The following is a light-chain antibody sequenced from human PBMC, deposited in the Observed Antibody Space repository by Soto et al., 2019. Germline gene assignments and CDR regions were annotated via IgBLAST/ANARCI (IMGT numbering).Light chain of an antibody. CDR1: QSVPSSC. Sequence: EIVLTQSPGTLSLSPGERATLSCRASQSVPSSCLAWYQQKPGQAPRLLIYDASSRATGIPDRFSGSESGTDFTLTISRLEPEDFALYYCHQYGSSPLTFGGGTKVGIK. V-gene: IGKV3-20*01. J-gene: IGKJ4*01. CDR2: DAS. CDR3: HQYGSSPLT.